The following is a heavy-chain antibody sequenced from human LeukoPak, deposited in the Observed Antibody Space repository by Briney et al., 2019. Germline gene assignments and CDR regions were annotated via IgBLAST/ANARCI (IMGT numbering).Heavy chain of an antibody. D-gene: IGHD3-10*01. Sequence: ASVTVSCKSSGYTFTGYYVHWVRQAPGQGLEWMGWINPNSAGTNYAQKFQGRVIVTRDTSFSTAYMELSRLTSDDTAVYYCARGGVNNWFDPWGQGTLVTVSS. CDR3: ARGGVNNWFDP. V-gene: IGHV1-2*02. CDR2: INPNSAGT. CDR1: GYTFTGYY. J-gene: IGHJ5*02.